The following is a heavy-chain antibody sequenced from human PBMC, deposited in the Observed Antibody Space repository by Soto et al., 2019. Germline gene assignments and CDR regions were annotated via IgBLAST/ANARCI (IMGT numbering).Heavy chain of an antibody. Sequence: PSETLSLTCAVYGGSFSGYYWSWIRQPPGKGLEWIGSIYYTENTYYHPSLKSRVTISADTSKNQFSLKLSSVTAADTAVYYCARGRYYYGSGSGTWYFDYWGQGTLVTVPS. CDR2: IYYTENT. CDR1: GGSFSGYY. CDR3: ARGRYYYGSGSGTWYFDY. J-gene: IGHJ4*02. V-gene: IGHV4-34*09. D-gene: IGHD3-10*01.